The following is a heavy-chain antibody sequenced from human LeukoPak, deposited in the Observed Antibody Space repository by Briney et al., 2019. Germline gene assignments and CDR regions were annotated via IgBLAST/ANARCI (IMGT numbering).Heavy chain of an antibody. CDR2: IYSGGST. Sequence: PGGSLRLSCAASGFTVSSNYMSWVRQAPGKGLEWVSVIYSGGSTYYADTVKGRFTISRDNSKNTLYLQMNSLRAEDTAVYYCARASGQYCSGGSCSFPMFDYWGQGTLVTVSS. CDR3: ARASGQYCSGGSCSFPMFDY. CDR1: GFTVSSNY. D-gene: IGHD2-15*01. J-gene: IGHJ4*02. V-gene: IGHV3-53*01.